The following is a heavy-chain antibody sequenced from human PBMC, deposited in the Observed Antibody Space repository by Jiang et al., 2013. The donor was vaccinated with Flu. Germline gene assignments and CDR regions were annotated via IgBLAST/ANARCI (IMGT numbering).Heavy chain of an antibody. CDR3: ARVKRIITMIVVYYFDY. J-gene: IGHJ4*02. D-gene: IGHD3-22*01. CDR2: INHSGST. Sequence: KPSETLSLTCAVYGGSFSGYYWSWIRQPPGKGLEWIGEINHSGSTNYNPSLKSRVTISVDTSKNQFSLKLSSVTAADTAVYYCARVKRIITMIVVYYFDYWGQGTLVTVSS. V-gene: IGHV4-34*01. CDR1: GGSFSGYY.